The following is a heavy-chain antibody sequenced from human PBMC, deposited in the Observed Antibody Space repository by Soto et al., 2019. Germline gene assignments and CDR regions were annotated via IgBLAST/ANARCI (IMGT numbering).Heavy chain of an antibody. CDR2: INAANGDT. D-gene: IGHD6-13*01. CDR3: VRRHVSATGIDWFDP. V-gene: IGHV1-3*01. J-gene: IGHJ5*02. Sequence: ASVQVSCKASGYTFTSYGIHWVRQAPGQRLEWMGWINAANGDTKYSPKFQGRVTITRDTSASTAYMELSSLRSEDTAVYYCVRRHVSATGIDWFDPWGQGTLVTVSS. CDR1: GYTFTSYG.